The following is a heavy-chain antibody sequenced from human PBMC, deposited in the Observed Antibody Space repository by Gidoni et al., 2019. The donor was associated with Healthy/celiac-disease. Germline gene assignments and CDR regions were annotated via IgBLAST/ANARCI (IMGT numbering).Heavy chain of an antibody. V-gene: IGHV3-21*01. CDR1: GSPFSSYS. CDR2: ISSSSSYI. CDR3: ASSVVVPAGRSWYADY. D-gene: IGHD2-2*01. J-gene: IGHJ4*02. Sequence: EVQLAESGGGLVKPGGSLRLSSASSGSPFSSYSMNWVRQAPGKGLEWVSSISSSSSYIDYATSVKGRFTISRDNAKNSLYLQMNSLRAEDTAVYYCASSVVVPAGRSWYADYWGQGTLVTVSS.